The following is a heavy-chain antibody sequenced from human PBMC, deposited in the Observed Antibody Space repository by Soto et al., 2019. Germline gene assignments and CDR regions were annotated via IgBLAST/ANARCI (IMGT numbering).Heavy chain of an antibody. CDR1: GYTFTGYY. Sequence: QVQLVQSGAEVKKPGASVKVSCKASGYTFTGYYMHWVRQAPGQGLEWMGWINPNSGGTNYAQKFQGWVTMTRDTSISTAYMELSRLRSDDTAVYYCARVQNPIYDILTGYPLDYWGQGTLVTVSS. J-gene: IGHJ4*02. D-gene: IGHD3-9*01. CDR3: ARVQNPIYDILTGYPLDY. V-gene: IGHV1-2*04. CDR2: INPNSGGT.